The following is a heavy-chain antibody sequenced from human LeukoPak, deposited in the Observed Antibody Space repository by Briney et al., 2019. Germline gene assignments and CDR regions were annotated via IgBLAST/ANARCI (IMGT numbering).Heavy chain of an antibody. CDR1: GASVRSYY. J-gene: IGHJ4*02. V-gene: IGHV4-59*08. D-gene: IGHD4-23*01. CDR2: IYYSGDT. CDR3: AKQIHDDGGNLYHSDS. Sequence: PSETLSLTCTVSGASVRSYYWSWIRQPPGKGLEWIAHIYYSGDTNYNPSLKSRATISMDTSKNQISLKVNSVTAADTAVYYCAKQIHDDGGNLYHSDSWGQGILVTVSS.